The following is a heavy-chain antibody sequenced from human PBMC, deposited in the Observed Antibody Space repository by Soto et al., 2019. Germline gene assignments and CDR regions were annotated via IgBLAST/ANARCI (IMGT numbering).Heavy chain of an antibody. D-gene: IGHD1-20*01. CDR2: SYHSGST. Sequence: SETLSLTCAVSGGSISSNHWWSWVRQSPGKGLEWIGESYHSGSTNYNPSLKSRVTISVDKSKNQFSLKLSSEIAADTAVYYCARKQYNSPWGFDIWGQGTMVTVSS. V-gene: IGHV4-4*02. CDR1: GGSISSNHW. J-gene: IGHJ3*02. CDR3: ARKQYNSPWGFDI.